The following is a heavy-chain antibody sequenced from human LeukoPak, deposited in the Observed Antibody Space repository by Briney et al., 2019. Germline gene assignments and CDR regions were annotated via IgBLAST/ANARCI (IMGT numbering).Heavy chain of an antibody. CDR2: ISAYNGNT. CDR3: ARVGAARLYYYYYMDV. Sequence: ASVKVSCKASGYTFTSYGISWVRQAPGQGLEWMGWISAYNGNTNYAQKVQGRVTMTTDTSTSTAYMELTSLRSDDTAVYYCARVGAARLYYYYYMDVWGKGTTVTVSS. CDR1: GYTFTSYG. D-gene: IGHD6-6*01. V-gene: IGHV1-18*01. J-gene: IGHJ6*03.